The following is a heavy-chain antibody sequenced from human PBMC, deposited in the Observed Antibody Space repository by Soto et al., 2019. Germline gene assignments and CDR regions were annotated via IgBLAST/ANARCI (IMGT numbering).Heavy chain of an antibody. V-gene: IGHV4-31*03. J-gene: IGHJ4*02. Sequence: SSETLSLTCTVSGGSISSGGYYWSWIRQHPGKGLEWIGYIYYSGSTYYNPSLKSRVTISVDTSKNQFSLKLSSVTAADTAVYYCARDRGSHYYDSSGSYYFDYWGQGTLVTVSS. D-gene: IGHD3-22*01. CDR3: ARDRGSHYYDSSGSYYFDY. CDR2: IYYSGST. CDR1: GGSISSGGYY.